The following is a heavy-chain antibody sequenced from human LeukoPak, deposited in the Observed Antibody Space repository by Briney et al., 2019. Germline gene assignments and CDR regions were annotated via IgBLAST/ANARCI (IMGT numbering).Heavy chain of an antibody. CDR2: ISYDGSNK. V-gene: IGHV3-30*04. CDR1: GLTFSSYA. CDR3: ARDRSDFFDI. J-gene: IGHJ3*02. Sequence: GGSLRLSCAASGLTFSSYAMHWVRQAPGKGLEWVAVISYDGSNKYYADSVKGRFTISRDNSKNTLYLQMNSLRAEDTAVYYCARDRSDFFDIWGQGTMVTVSS. D-gene: IGHD2-21*02.